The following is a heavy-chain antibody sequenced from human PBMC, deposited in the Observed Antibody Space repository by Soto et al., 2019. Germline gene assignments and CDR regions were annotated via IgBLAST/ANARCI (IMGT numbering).Heavy chain of an antibody. D-gene: IGHD1-7*01. Sequence: GESLKISCKGSGYSFTSYWIGWVRQMPGKGLEWMGIIYPGDSDTRYSPSFQGQVTISADKSISTAYLQWSSLKASNTAMYYCARRSRYNWNYVRYYYGMDVWGQGTTVTVSS. J-gene: IGHJ6*02. CDR3: ARRSRYNWNYVRYYYGMDV. CDR1: GYSFTSYW. V-gene: IGHV5-51*01. CDR2: IYPGDSDT.